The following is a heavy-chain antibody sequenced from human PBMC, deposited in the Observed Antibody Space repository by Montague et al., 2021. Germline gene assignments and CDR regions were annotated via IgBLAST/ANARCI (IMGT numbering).Heavy chain of an antibody. J-gene: IGHJ6*02. V-gene: IGHV4-39*01. D-gene: IGHD3-16*02. CDR2: IYYSGST. CDR1: GGSISSSSYY. CDR3: ARHVIGNYGMDV. Sequence: ETLSLTCTVAGGSISSSSYYWGWIRRPPGKGLEWIGSIYYSGSTYYNPSLKIRVTIAVDTSKNQFSLKLSSVTAADTAVYDCARHVIGNYGMDVWGQGTTVTVSS.